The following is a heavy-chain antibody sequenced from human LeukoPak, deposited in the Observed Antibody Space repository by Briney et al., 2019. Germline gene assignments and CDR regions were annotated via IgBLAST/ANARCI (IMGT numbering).Heavy chain of an antibody. D-gene: IGHD5-18*01. J-gene: IGHJ4*02. CDR3: ARDRGYTSFDY. V-gene: IGHV3-23*01. CDR2: ISGSGGST. CDR1: GFTFSSYA. Sequence: PGGSLRLSCAASGFTFSSYAMSWVRQAPGKGLEWVSAISGSGGSTYYADSVKGRFTISRDNSKNTLYLQMSSLRAEDTAVFYCARDRGYTSFDYWGQGTLVAVSS.